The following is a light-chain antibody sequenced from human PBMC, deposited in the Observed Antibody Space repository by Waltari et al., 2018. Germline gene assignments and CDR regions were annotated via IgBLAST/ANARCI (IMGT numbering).Light chain of an antibody. J-gene: IGKJ1*01. Sequence: EIVLTLSPGTLSLSPGARATLSCRASQGVGKYLAWYQQRPGQAPRLLLYHTSIRATGIPDRFSGSGYGTDFSHTISRLEPKDFAVYYCQKYDFLPATFGQGTTVEIK. CDR2: HTS. CDR3: QKYDFLPAT. V-gene: IGKV3-20*01. CDR1: QGVGKY.